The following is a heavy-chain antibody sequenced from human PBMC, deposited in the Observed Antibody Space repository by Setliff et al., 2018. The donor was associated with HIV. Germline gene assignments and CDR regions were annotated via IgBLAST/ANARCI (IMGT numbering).Heavy chain of an antibody. Sequence: GASVKVSCKASGGTFSRYAINWVRQAPGQGLEWMGGIIPMSGPANFAQKFQGRVTITADESTSTAYMELSSLRSDDAAVYYCALFGVAIPGAFDIWGQGTVVTVSS. CDR2: IIPMSGPA. J-gene: IGHJ3*02. D-gene: IGHD3-3*01. V-gene: IGHV1-69*13. CDR3: ALFGVAIPGAFDI. CDR1: GGTFSRYA.